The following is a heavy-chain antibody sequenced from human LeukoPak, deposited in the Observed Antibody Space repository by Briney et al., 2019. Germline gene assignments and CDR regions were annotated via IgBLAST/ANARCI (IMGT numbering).Heavy chain of an antibody. Sequence: SGGSLRLSCAASGFTLRSYWMHWFRHAPGERLVWVSRINSDGSIRSYADSVEGRFTISRDNAENTLYLQLNSLRVEDTAVYFCARVTASWHPYVDYWGQGTLVTVSS. V-gene: IGHV3-74*01. D-gene: IGHD2-2*01. CDR2: INSDGSIR. CDR3: ARVTASWHPYVDY. J-gene: IGHJ4*02. CDR1: GFTLRSYW.